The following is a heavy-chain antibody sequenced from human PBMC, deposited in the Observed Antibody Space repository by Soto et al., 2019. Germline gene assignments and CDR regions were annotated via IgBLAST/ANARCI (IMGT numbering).Heavy chain of an antibody. CDR1: GFTFSSYA. CDR2: ISYDGSNK. V-gene: IGHV3-30-3*01. Sequence: PGGSLRLSCAASGFTFSSYAMHWVRQAPGKGLEWVAVISYDGSNKYYADSVKGRFTISRDNSKNTLYLQMNSLRAEDTAVYYCASAYYYDSSGYPRFDPWGQGTLVTVSS. D-gene: IGHD3-22*01. CDR3: ASAYYYDSSGYPRFDP. J-gene: IGHJ5*02.